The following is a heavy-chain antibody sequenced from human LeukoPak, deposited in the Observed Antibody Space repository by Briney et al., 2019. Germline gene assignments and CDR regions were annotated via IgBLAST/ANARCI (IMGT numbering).Heavy chain of an antibody. D-gene: IGHD6-13*01. CDR2: IYYSGST. CDR3: ARVGSSYWFDP. J-gene: IGHJ5*02. CDR1: GGSISSGGYY. V-gene: IGHV4-31*03. Sequence: SETLSLTCTVSGGSISSGGYYWSWIRQHPGKGLEWIGYIYYSGSTYYNPSLKSRVTISVDTSKNQFSLKLSSVTAADTGVYYCARVGSSYWFDPWGQGTLVTVSS.